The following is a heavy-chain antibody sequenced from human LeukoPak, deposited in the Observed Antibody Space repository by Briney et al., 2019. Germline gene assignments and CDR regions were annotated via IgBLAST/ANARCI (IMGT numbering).Heavy chain of an antibody. CDR3: ARGKDYVWGSYRPYFDY. D-gene: IGHD3-16*02. J-gene: IGHJ4*02. CDR1: GGSISTYY. CDR2: IYYSGST. V-gene: IGHV4-59*06. Sequence: SETLSLTCTVSGGSISTYYWSWIRQHPGKGLEWIGYIYYSGSTYYNPSLKSRVTISVDTSKNQFSLKLSSVTAADTAVYYCARGKDYVWGSYRPYFDYWGQGTLATVSS.